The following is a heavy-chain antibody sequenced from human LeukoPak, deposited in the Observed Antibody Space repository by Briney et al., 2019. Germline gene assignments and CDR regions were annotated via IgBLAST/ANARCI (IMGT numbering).Heavy chain of an antibody. Sequence: GSLRLSCAASGFTFNNYAMIWVRQAPGKGLEWVAVIWYDGSNKYYADSVKGRFTISRDNSKNTLYLQMNSLRAEDTAVYYCARDGHSYGFGDYWGQGTLVTVSS. CDR2: IWYDGSNK. D-gene: IGHD5-18*01. J-gene: IGHJ4*02. CDR3: ARDGHSYGFGDY. V-gene: IGHV3-33*08. CDR1: GFTFNNYA.